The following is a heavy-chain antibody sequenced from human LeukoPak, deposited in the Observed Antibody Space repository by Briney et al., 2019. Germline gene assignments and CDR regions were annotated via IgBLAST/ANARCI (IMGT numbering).Heavy chain of an antibody. D-gene: IGHD2-21*01. CDR1: GFNFDDKT. V-gene: IGHV3-9*01. Sequence: PGGSPRLSCTASGFNFDDKTMHWVRQSPGKGLEWVSGISWNSEKRDYADSVKGRFTISRDNAKNSLYLQMSSLRTEDTALYYCAKDVVAIFTGAFFDSWGQGTQVTVSS. CDR3: AKDVVAIFTGAFFDS. CDR2: ISWNSEKR. J-gene: IGHJ4*02.